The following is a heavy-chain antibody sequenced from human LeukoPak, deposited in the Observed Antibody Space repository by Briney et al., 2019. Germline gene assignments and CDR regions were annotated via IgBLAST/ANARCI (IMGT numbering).Heavy chain of an antibody. V-gene: IGHV1-24*01. J-gene: IGHJ4*02. CDR1: GYTLTELS. CDR2: FDPEDGET. CDR3: ANSPGLVVVPAAPFDY. Sequence: ASVKVSCKVSGYTLTELSMHWVRQAPGKGLEWMGGFDPEDGETIYAQKFQGRVTMTEDTSTDTAYMELSSLRSEDTAVYYCANSPGLVVVPAAPFDYWGQGTLVTVSS. D-gene: IGHD2-2*01.